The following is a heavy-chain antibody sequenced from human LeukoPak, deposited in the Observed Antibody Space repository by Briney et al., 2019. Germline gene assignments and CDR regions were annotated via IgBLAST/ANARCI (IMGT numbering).Heavy chain of an antibody. CDR3: ARVLSFASGQCFDL. CDR1: GYTFTSYD. J-gene: IGHJ2*01. CDR2: MNPNSGNT. Sequence: GASVKVSCKASGYTFTSYDINWVRQATGQGLEWMGWMNPNSGNTGYAQKFQGRVTMTRNTSLSTAYMELSSLRSEDSAVYCCARVLSFASGQCFDLWGRGTLVTVSS. V-gene: IGHV1-8*01. D-gene: IGHD6-19*01.